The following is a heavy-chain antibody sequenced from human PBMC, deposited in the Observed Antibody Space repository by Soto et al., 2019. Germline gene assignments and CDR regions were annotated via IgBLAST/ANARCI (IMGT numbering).Heavy chain of an antibody. Sequence: QVQLVQSGAEVKKPGASVKVSCNASGYTFTSYGISWVRQAPGQGLEWMGWISAYNGNTNYAQKIQGRVTMTTDTSTSTDYMELRSLRSDDTAVYYCARDLKTIKDIVVVPAAAPLFDYWGQGTLVTVSS. D-gene: IGHD2-2*01. J-gene: IGHJ4*02. CDR1: GYTFTSYG. CDR3: ARDLKTIKDIVVVPAAAPLFDY. CDR2: ISAYNGNT. V-gene: IGHV1-18*04.